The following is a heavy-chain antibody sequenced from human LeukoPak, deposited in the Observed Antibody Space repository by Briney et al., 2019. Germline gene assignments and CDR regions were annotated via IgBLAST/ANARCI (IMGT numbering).Heavy chain of an antibody. CDR1: GFTLSSYA. V-gene: IGHV3-23*01. CDR3: AKGPYYYDSSGYTLRD. Sequence: GGSLRLSCAASGFTLSSYAMSWVRLAPGKRLEWVSAISGSGGSTYYADSVKGRFTISRDNSKNTLYLQMNSLRAEDTAVYYCAKGPYYYDSSGYTLRDWGQGTLVTVSS. CDR2: ISGSGGST. J-gene: IGHJ4*02. D-gene: IGHD3-22*01.